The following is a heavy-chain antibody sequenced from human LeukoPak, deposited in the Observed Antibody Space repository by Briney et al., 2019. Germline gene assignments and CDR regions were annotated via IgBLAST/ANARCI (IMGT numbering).Heavy chain of an antibody. CDR3: SRDLARQTTESPVGY. D-gene: IGHD4-17*01. CDR1: GFTCSSYW. Sequence: HPGGSLRLSCAASGFTCSSYWMSWVRQAPGKGLEWVANIKQDGSEKYYVDSVKGRFTISRDNAKKSLFLQMNSLRAEDTAVYYCSRDLARQTTESPVGYWGQGTLVTVSS. J-gene: IGHJ4*02. V-gene: IGHV3-7*01. CDR2: IKQDGSEK.